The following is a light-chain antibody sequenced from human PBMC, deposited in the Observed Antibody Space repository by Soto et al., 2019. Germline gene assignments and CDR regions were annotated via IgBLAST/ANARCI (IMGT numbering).Light chain of an antibody. J-gene: IGKJ5*01. CDR3: QQYGSSPIT. Sequence: EIVLTQSPSTLSLSPGERATLTCRASQSITSRSLAWYQQKPGQAPRLLIYGSSSRATGIPDRFSGSGSGTDFTLTISRLEPEDFAVYYCQQYGSSPITFGQGTRLEIK. CDR1: QSITSRS. CDR2: GSS. V-gene: IGKV3-20*01.